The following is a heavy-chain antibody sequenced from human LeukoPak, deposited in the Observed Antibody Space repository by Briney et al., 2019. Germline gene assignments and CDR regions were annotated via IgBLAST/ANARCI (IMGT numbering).Heavy chain of an antibody. CDR2: IYYSGST. V-gene: IGHV4-39*01. Sequence: SETLSLTCTVSGGSISSSSYYWGWIRQPPGKGLEWIGSIYYSGSTYYNPSLKSRVTISVDTSKNQFSLKLSSVTAADTAVYYCARRGSGSCSIHWFDPWGQGTLVTVSS. CDR3: ARRGSGSCSIHWFDP. D-gene: IGHD3-10*01. J-gene: IGHJ5*02. CDR1: GGSISSSSYY.